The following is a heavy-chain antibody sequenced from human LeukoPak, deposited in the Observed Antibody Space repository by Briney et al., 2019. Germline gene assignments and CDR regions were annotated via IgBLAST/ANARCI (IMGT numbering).Heavy chain of an antibody. J-gene: IGHJ6*03. D-gene: IGHD3-10*01. CDR2: IIPIFGTA. Sequence: GASVKVSCKASGGTFSSYAISWVRQAPGQGLERMGGIIPIFGTANYAQKFQGRVTITADESTSTAYMELSSLRSEDTAVYYCARGWGSGTEPYYYYMDVWGKGTTVTVSS. V-gene: IGHV1-69*13. CDR1: GGTFSSYA. CDR3: ARGWGSGTEPYYYYMDV.